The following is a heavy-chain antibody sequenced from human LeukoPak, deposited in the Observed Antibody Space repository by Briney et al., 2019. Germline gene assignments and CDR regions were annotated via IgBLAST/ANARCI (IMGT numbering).Heavy chain of an antibody. CDR1: GGSISSGTYY. Sequence: SETLSLTCTVSGGSISSGTYYWGWIRQPPGKGLEWIGSIYHSGNAYYNQSLMSRVTISVDTSKNQFSLKVGSATAADTAVYYCARDLRGAYMDCFDYWGQGTLVTVSS. V-gene: IGHV4-39*07. J-gene: IGHJ4*02. CDR3: ARDLRGAYMDCFDY. D-gene: IGHD3-16*01. CDR2: IYHSGNA.